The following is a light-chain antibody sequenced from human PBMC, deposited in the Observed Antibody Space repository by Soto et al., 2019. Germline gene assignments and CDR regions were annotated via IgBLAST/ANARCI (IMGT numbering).Light chain of an antibody. CDR1: QTVNSDY. J-gene: IGKJ1*01. CDR2: ATS. Sequence: EIVLTQSPGTLSLSPGETATLSCRASQTVNSDYLAWFQQRPGQAPRLIIFATSRRATDIPDRFSGSGSGTDFTLAIRRLGPEDVAVYYCHQFGYSPRTFGQGTKVDIK. CDR3: HQFGYSPRT. V-gene: IGKV3-20*01.